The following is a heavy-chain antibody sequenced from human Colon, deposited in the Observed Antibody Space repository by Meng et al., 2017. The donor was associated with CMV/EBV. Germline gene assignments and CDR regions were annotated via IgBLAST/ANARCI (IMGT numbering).Heavy chain of an antibody. CDR2: IDSDGITT. V-gene: IGHV3-74*01. J-gene: IGHJ6*02. CDR3: ARAVVGGSGLDV. D-gene: IGHD1-26*01. Sequence: GGSLRLSFAASGFTFSSYWMHWVRQTPGKGLVWVSRIDSDGITTRYADSVKGRFTFSRDNAKNTLYLQLNSLRAEDTAVYYCARAVVGGSGLDVWGQGTTVTVSS. CDR1: GFTFSSYW.